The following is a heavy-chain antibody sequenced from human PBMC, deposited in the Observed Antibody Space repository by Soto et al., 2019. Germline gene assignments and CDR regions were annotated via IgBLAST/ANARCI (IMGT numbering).Heavy chain of an antibody. CDR2: INHSGST. D-gene: IGHD2-15*01. J-gene: IGHJ4*02. CDR3: ARYCSGGTCYGGAFDY. V-gene: IGHV4-34*01. Sequence: PSETLSLTCAVYDGSFKTYYWSWIRQPPGKGLEWIGEINHSGSTNYNPSLNSRVTISVDTSKNQSSLNLSSVTAADTAVYYCARYCSGGTCYGGAFDYWGQGTLVTVSS. CDR1: DGSFKTYY.